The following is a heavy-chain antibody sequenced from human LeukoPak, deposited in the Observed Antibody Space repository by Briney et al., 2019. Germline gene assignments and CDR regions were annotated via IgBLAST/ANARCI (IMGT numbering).Heavy chain of an antibody. CDR2: ISGSGGST. V-gene: IGHV3-23*01. CDR3: AKVYCTNGVCYGPQDY. J-gene: IGHJ4*02. Sequence: GGSLRLSCAASGFTFSSYAMSWVRQAPGKGLEWVSAISGSGGSTYYADSVKGRFTISRDNSKNTLYLRMNSLRAEDTAVYYCAKVYCTNGVCYGPQDYWGQGTLVTVS. CDR1: GFTFSSYA. D-gene: IGHD2-8*01.